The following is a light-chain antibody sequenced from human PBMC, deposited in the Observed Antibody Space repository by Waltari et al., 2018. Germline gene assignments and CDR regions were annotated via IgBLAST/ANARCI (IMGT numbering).Light chain of an antibody. CDR1: SRDVGGYNF. J-gene: IGLJ1*01. CDR3: SSYTTSSTFYV. Sequence: QSALTQPASVSGSPGQSITISCTGTSRDVGGYNFVSWYQQRPGKAPKLMIYDVTNRPSGISNRFSGSKSVNTASLTISGLQAEDEADYYCSSYTTSSTFYVFGTGTKVTVL. CDR2: DVT. V-gene: IGLV2-14*03.